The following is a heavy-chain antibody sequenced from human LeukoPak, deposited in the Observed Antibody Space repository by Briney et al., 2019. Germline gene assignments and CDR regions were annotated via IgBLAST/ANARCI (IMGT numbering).Heavy chain of an antibody. CDR1: GGSISSSSYY. V-gene: IGHV4-39*01. J-gene: IGHJ4*02. Sequence: PSETLSLTCTVSGGSISSSSYYWGWIRQPPGKGLEWIGSIYYSGSTYYNPSLKSRVTISVDTSKNQFSLKLSSVTAADTAVYYCAKGSGWLLPQYFDFWGQGTLVTVSS. CDR2: IYYSGST. D-gene: IGHD2-21*01. CDR3: AKGSGWLLPQYFDF.